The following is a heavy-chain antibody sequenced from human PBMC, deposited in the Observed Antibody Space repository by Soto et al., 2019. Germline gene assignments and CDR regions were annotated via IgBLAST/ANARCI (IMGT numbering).Heavy chain of an antibody. CDR2: INTYNRNT. D-gene: IGHD3-22*01. V-gene: IGHV1-18*01. J-gene: IGHJ4*02. Sequence: QVQLVQSGAEVKKPGASVKVSCKASGYTFNTYGISWVRQAPGQGLEWMGWINTYNRNTNYAQKVQDRVTMTTDTXTXTXFRELRSLRSADTAVYYCARDPEYYDSSGYPKRLDYWGQGTLVTVSS. CDR3: ARDPEYYDSSGYPKRLDY. CDR1: GYTFNTYG.